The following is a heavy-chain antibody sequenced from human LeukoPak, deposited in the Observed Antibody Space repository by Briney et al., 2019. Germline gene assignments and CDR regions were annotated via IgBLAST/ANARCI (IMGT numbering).Heavy chain of an antibody. V-gene: IGHV3-30-3*01. Sequence: QSGGSLRLSCAASGFTLSSYAMQWVREAPGKGLEGVAVISYDGSNKYYADSVKGRFTISRDNSKNTLYLQMNSLRAEDTAVYYCARDEGLYSGSYFIDYWGQGTLVTVSS. CDR1: GFTLSSYA. CDR3: ARDEGLYSGSYFIDY. J-gene: IGHJ4*02. CDR2: ISYDGSNK. D-gene: IGHD1-26*01.